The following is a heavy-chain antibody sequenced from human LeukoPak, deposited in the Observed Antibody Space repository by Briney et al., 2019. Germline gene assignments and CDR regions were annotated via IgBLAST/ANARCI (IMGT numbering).Heavy chain of an antibody. Sequence: SETLSLTCIVSGDSISSGSFYWGWIRQPPGQSLEWIGSIDYSGSSYYNPSLKSRVTISVDTSKNQFSLKLSSVTAADTAVYYCARRYAESTGYFDYWGQGTLVTVSS. CDR1: GDSISSGSFY. D-gene: IGHD3-9*01. CDR2: IDYSGSS. J-gene: IGHJ4*02. V-gene: IGHV4-39*07. CDR3: ARRYAESTGYFDY.